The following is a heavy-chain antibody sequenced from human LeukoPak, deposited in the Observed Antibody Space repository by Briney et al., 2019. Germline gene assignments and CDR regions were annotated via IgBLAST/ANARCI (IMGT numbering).Heavy chain of an antibody. CDR3: AKASHYYDSSGYYDY. Sequence: GKSLRLSCAASGFIFSNYAMHWVRQAPGQGLESVAVIAYDGSNKYFADSVKGRFTISRDNSKNTLYLQMNSLRAEDTAVYYCAKASHYYDSSGYYDYWGQGTLVTVSS. CDR1: GFIFSNYA. V-gene: IGHV3-30*04. CDR2: IAYDGSNK. J-gene: IGHJ4*02. D-gene: IGHD3-22*01.